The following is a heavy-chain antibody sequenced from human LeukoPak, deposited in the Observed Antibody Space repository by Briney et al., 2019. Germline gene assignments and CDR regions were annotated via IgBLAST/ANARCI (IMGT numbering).Heavy chain of an antibody. J-gene: IGHJ4*02. V-gene: IGHV3-21*01. CDR3: ARGHGNPLDGYKVSY. D-gene: IGHD5-24*01. CDR2: ISSSSSYI. CDR1: GFTFSSYA. Sequence: TGGSLRLSCAASGFTFSSYAMNWVRQAPGKGLEWVSSISSSSSYIYYADSVKGRFTISRDNAKNSLYLQMNSLRAEDTAVYYCARGHGNPLDGYKVSYWGQGTLVTVSS.